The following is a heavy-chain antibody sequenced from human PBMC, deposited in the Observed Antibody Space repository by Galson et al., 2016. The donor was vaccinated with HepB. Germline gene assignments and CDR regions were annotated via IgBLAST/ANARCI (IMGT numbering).Heavy chain of an antibody. V-gene: IGHV1-46*01. CDR2: INPTGGST. CDR1: GYTFTSYY. Sequence: SVKVSCKASGYTFTSYYIHWVRQAPGQGLEWMGIINPTGGSTSYEQKFKGRVTMTRDTSTTTLYMELSSLRSEDTAVYYCARDYCANNGYYAHNWFDPWGQGTRVTVS. CDR3: ARDYCANNGYYAHNWFDP. J-gene: IGHJ5*02. D-gene: IGHD3-22*01.